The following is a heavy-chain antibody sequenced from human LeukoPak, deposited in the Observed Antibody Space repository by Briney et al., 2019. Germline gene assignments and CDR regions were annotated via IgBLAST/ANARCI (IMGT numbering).Heavy chain of an antibody. CDR3: ARVIEDSGSYFCDY. Sequence: KSGGSLRLSCAASGFTFSRYSMNWVRQAPGKGLEWVSSISTVSRYIYYADSVKGRFTISRDNAKSLLYLQMNNLRAEDTAVYYCARVIEDSGSYFCDYWGQGTLATVSS. D-gene: IGHD1-26*01. J-gene: IGHJ4*02. CDR1: GFTFSRYS. V-gene: IGHV3-21*06. CDR2: ISTVSRYI.